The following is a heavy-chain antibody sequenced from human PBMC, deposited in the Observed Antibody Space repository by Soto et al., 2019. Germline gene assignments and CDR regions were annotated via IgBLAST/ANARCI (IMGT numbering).Heavy chain of an antibody. CDR3: AVPEIYSYGSLVAAAGYRSDY. J-gene: IGHJ4*02. CDR1: GFTFSSYA. D-gene: IGHD6-13*01. V-gene: IGHV3-30-3*01. CDR2: ISYDGSKK. Sequence: QVQLVESGGGVVQPGRSLSLSCAASGFTFSSYAMHWVRQAPGKGLEWVAVISYDGSKKYYADSVKGRFTISRDNSKNTLYLQMNSLRAEDTAVYYCAVPEIYSYGSLVAAAGYRSDYWGQGTLVTVSS.